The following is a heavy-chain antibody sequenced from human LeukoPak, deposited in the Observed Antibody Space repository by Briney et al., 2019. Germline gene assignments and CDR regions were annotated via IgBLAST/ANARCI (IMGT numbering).Heavy chain of an antibody. J-gene: IGHJ4*02. Sequence: PGGSLRLSCAASGFTFSDCNMNWVRQAPGKGLEWVSSISSSSGDIYYADSLKGRFTISRDNAKNSLYLQMKSLRAEDTAVYYCARDGVRGEALDYWGQGTLVTVSS. CDR2: ISSSSGDI. D-gene: IGHD3-10*01. V-gene: IGHV3-21*01. CDR3: ARDGVRGEALDY. CDR1: GFTFSDCN.